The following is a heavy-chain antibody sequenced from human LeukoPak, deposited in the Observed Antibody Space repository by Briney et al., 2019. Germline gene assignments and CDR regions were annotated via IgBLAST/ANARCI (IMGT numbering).Heavy chain of an antibody. V-gene: IGHV1-46*01. J-gene: IGHJ4*02. CDR2: INPSGGST. D-gene: IGHD4-23*01. Sequence: ASVKVSCKASGYTFTSYYMHWVRQAPGQGLEWMGIINPSGGSTSYAQKFQGRVTMTRDTPTSTVYMELSSLRSGDTAVYYCARDNDRGNPKYYLDYWGQGTLVTVSS. CDR3: ARDNDRGNPKYYLDY. CDR1: GYTFTSYY.